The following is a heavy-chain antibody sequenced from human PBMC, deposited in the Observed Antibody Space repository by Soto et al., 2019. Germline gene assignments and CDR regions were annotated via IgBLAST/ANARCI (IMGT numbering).Heavy chain of an antibody. D-gene: IGHD3-3*01. Sequence: PSETLSLTCTVSGLSISSSSSYWGWIRQPPGKGLEWIGSINYSGSTYYNPSLKSRITISVDTSKNQFSLKLSSVTAADTAVYFCAKTGFWSGYRVADYWGQGTLVTVS. V-gene: IGHV4-39*01. CDR1: GLSISSSSSY. CDR2: INYSGST. CDR3: AKTGFWSGYRVADY. J-gene: IGHJ4*02.